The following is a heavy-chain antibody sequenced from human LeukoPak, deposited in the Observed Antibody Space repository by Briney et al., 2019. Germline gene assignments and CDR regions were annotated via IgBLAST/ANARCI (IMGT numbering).Heavy chain of an antibody. D-gene: IGHD3-22*01. CDR3: ARGCSSTSCYVYYYDSSGLYCFDY. Sequence: SETLSLTCAVYGGSFSGYYWSWIRQPPGKGLEWIGEINHSGSTNYNPSLKSRVTISVDTSKNQFSLKLSSVTAADTAVYYCARGCSSTSCYVYYYDSSGLYCFDYWGQGTLVTVSS. J-gene: IGHJ4*02. V-gene: IGHV4-34*01. CDR1: GGSFSGYY. CDR2: INHSGST.